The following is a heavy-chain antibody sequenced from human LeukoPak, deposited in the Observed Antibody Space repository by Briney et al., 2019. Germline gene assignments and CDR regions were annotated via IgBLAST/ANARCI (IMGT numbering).Heavy chain of an antibody. CDR2: IYHSGST. V-gene: IGHV4-38-2*01. Sequence: SETLSLTCDVSGYSISSDYYWGWIRQPPGKGLEWIGSIYHSGSTYYNTSLKSRITISANTSKNQFFLKLSSVTVADTAVYYCARSPAYWGQGTLVTVSS. CDR3: ARSPAY. J-gene: IGHJ4*02. CDR1: GYSISSDYY.